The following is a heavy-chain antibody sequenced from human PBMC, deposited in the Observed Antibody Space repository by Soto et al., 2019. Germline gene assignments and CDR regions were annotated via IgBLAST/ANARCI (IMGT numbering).Heavy chain of an antibody. Sequence: ASVKVSCKASGGTFSSYASSWVRQAPGQGLEWMGGIIPIFGTANYAQKFQGRVTITADESTSTAYMELSSLRSEDTAVYYCARESSRLSVAGLDAFDIWGQGTMVTVSS. D-gene: IGHD6-19*01. CDR2: IIPIFGTA. J-gene: IGHJ3*02. CDR1: GGTFSSYA. CDR3: ARESSRLSVAGLDAFDI. V-gene: IGHV1-69*13.